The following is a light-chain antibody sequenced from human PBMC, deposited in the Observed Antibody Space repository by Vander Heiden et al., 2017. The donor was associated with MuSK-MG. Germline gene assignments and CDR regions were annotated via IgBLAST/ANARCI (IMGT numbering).Light chain of an antibody. V-gene: IGKV3-15*01. Sequence: EIVMTQSPATLSVSPGERATLSCRASQSVSSNLAWYQHKPGQAPRLLIYGASTRANGIPDRFSASGSGTEFTLTSSGRQYEDFAVYYLRQYHNSRTFGQGTKVEIK. CDR3: RQYHNSRT. J-gene: IGKJ1*01. CDR2: GAS. CDR1: QSVSSN.